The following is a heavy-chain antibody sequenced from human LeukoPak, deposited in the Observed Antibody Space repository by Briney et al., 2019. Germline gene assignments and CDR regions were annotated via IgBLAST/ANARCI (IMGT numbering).Heavy chain of an antibody. D-gene: IGHD3-10*01. CDR3: ATDLWGITMVRGVIITRDY. J-gene: IGHJ4*02. V-gene: IGHV1-24*01. CDR1: GYTLTELS. CDR2: FDPEDGET. Sequence: ASVKVSCKVSGYTLTELSMHGVRQAPGKGLEWMGGFDPEDGETIYAQKFQGRVTMTEDTSTDTAYMELSSLRSEDTAVYYCATDLWGITMVRGVIITRDYWGQGTMVTVSS.